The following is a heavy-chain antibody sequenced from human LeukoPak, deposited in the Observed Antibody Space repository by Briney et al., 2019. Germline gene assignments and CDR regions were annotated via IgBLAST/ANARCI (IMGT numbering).Heavy chain of an antibody. CDR1: GGSISSGDYY. J-gene: IGHJ3*02. Sequence: PSETLSLTCTVSGGSISSGDYYWRWLRQPPGKGLEWLGYIYYSGSTYYNPSLKSRVTISVDMSKNQFSLKLSSVTAADTAVYHCASPAKVYDRNGYWAFDIWGQGTMVTVSS. CDR3: ASPAKVYDRNGYWAFDI. D-gene: IGHD3-22*01. CDR2: IYYSGST. V-gene: IGHV4-30-4*01.